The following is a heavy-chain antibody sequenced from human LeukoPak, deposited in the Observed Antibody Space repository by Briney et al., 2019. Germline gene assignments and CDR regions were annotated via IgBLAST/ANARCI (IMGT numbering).Heavy chain of an antibody. V-gene: IGHV3-23*01. D-gene: IGHD1-26*01. CDR1: GFSFSSYS. J-gene: IGHJ4*02. Sequence: GGSLRLSCAASGFSFSSYSMNWVRQAPGKGLEWVSAISGSGGSTYYADSVKGRVTISRDNSKNTLYLQVNSLRVEDTAVYYCAKDRLGAMMYFDFWGQGTLVTVSS. CDR3: AKDRLGAMMYFDF. CDR2: ISGSGGST.